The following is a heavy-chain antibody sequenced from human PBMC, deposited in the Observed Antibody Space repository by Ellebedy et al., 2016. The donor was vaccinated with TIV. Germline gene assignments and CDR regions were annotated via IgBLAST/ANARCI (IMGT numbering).Heavy chain of an antibody. J-gene: IGHJ4*02. D-gene: IGHD3-22*01. Sequence: GESLKISCGASGFSFSNFAMTWVRQAPGKGLEWVSSISASGISTDYADSVRGRVTISRDNSRHTLYLQMDSLRADDTAVYYCAKLDSSGYYYGRFDYWGQGTLVTVSS. CDR3: AKLDSSGYYYGRFDY. V-gene: IGHV3-23*01. CDR1: GFSFSNFA. CDR2: ISASGIST.